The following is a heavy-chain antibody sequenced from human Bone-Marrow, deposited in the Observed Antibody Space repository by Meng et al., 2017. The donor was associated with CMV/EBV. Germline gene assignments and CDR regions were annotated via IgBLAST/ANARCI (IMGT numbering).Heavy chain of an antibody. CDR1: GYTFTNYY. D-gene: IGHD2-2*01. CDR3: ARGRNPYANNAFDI. J-gene: IGHJ3*02. V-gene: IGHV1-2*02. CDR2: INPNSGGT. Sequence: ASVPVSFKASGYTFTNYYLHWVRQAPGQGLEWMGWINPNSGGTNYAQKLQGRVTMTGDTSISTAYMELSRLRSDDTALYYCARGRNPYANNAFDIWGQGTMVTVSS.